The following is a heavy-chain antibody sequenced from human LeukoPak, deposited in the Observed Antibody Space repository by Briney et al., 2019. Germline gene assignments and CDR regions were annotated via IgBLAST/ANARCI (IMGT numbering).Heavy chain of an antibody. Sequence: SVKVSCKASGFTFSNSAFQWVRQARGQGLEWIGWIVVGSDTTKYAQKFQERVSITRDMSTSTVYMELSSLRSEDTAVYYCTAEVYRGYVYSYYCGMDVWGQGTTVTVFS. V-gene: IGHV1-58*01. CDR2: IVVGSDTT. D-gene: IGHD5-12*01. CDR3: TAEVYRGYVYSYYCGMDV. CDR1: GFTFSNSA. J-gene: IGHJ6*02.